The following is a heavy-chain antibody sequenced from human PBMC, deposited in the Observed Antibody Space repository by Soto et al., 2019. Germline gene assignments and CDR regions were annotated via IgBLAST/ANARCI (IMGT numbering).Heavy chain of an antibody. CDR3: AKDGWGGYDTLDAFDI. V-gene: IGHV3-30*18. CDR1: GFTFSSYG. D-gene: IGHD5-12*01. Sequence: GSLRLSCAASGFTFSSYGMHWVRQAPGKGLEWVAVISYDGSNKYYADSVKGRFTISRDNSKNTLYLQMNSLRAEDTAVYYCAKDGWGGYDTLDAFDIWGQGTMVTVSS. CDR2: ISYDGSNK. J-gene: IGHJ3*02.